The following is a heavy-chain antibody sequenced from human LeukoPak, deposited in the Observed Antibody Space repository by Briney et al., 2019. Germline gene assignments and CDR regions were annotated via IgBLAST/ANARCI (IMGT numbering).Heavy chain of an antibody. CDR3: AREEQLGMDV. CDR1: GFTVSSNY. CDR2: IYSGGST. V-gene: IGHV3-53*01. Sequence: PGGSLRLSCAASGFTVSSNYMSWVRQAPGKGLEWVSVIYSGGSTYYADSVRGRFTISRDNSKNTLYLQMNSLRAGDTAVYYCAREEQLGMDVWGQGTTVTVSS. J-gene: IGHJ6*02. D-gene: IGHD6-13*01.